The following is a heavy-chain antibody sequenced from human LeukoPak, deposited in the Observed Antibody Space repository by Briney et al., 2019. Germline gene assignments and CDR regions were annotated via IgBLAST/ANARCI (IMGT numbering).Heavy chain of an antibody. D-gene: IGHD3-22*01. Sequence: PSETLSLTCTVSGGSISSSSYYWGWIRQPPGKGLEWIGSLYYSGSTYYNPSLKSRVTISVDTSKNQFSLKLSSVTAADTAVYYCARQPTMTFFDYWGQGTLVTVSS. CDR1: GGSISSSSYY. V-gene: IGHV4-39*01. CDR3: ARQPTMTFFDY. J-gene: IGHJ4*02. CDR2: LYYSGST.